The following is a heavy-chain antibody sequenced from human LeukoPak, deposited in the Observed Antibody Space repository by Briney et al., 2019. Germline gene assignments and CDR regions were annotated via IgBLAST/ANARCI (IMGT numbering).Heavy chain of an antibody. CDR2: IRSKANSYAT. Sequence: GGSLRLSCAAYGFTFSGSAMHWVRQASGKGLEWVGRIRSKANSYATAYAASVKGRFTISRDDSKNTAYLQMNSLKTEDAAVYYCYSGAFDYWGQGTLVTVSS. CDR3: YSGAFDY. J-gene: IGHJ4*02. V-gene: IGHV3-73*01. D-gene: IGHD1-26*01. CDR1: GFTFSGSA.